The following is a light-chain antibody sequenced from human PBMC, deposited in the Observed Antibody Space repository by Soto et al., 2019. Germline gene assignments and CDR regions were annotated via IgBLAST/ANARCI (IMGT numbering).Light chain of an antibody. V-gene: IGLV2-23*03. CDR2: EGT. CDR3: CSYTGTASLV. J-gene: IGLJ1*01. Sequence: QSALTQPASVSGSPGQSITISCNGVYSDVGGYRFVSWYQKYPGQVPKVIIYEGTKRPSGVSNRFSGSRSGNTDSLTISGLRTEDGADYYCCSYTGTASLVFGPGTKVTVL. CDR1: YSDVGGYRF.